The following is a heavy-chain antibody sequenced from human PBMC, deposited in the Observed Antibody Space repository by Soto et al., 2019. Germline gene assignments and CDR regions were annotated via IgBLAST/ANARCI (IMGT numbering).Heavy chain of an antibody. CDR2: ISGSGGST. J-gene: IGHJ4*02. CDR1: VFTFSIYA. CDR3: AKEFTDYDFWSGYYTGLFVDY. D-gene: IGHD3-3*01. Sequence: PGGSLRVSCATSVFTFSIYAMSWVRQAPGKGLDLASAISGSGGSTYYADSVKGRFTISRDNSKNTLYLQMNSLRAEDTAVYYCAKEFTDYDFWSGYYTGLFVDYWGQGTMVTVSS. V-gene: IGHV3-23*01.